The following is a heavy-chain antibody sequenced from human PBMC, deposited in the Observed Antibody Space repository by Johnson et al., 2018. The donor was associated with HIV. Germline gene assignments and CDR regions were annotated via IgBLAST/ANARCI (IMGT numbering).Heavy chain of an antibody. V-gene: IGHV3-33*01. CDR2: IWYDGSNK. D-gene: IGHD2-2*01. CDR1: GFTFSSYG. Sequence: QMQLVESGGGVVQPGRSLRLSCAASGFTFSSYGMHWVRQAPGKGLEWVAVIWYDGSNKYYADSVKGRFTISRDNSKNTLYLQMNSLRAEDTALYYCARGGLGYQNIHDAFDIWGQGTMVTVSS. J-gene: IGHJ3*02. CDR3: ARGGLGYQNIHDAFDI.